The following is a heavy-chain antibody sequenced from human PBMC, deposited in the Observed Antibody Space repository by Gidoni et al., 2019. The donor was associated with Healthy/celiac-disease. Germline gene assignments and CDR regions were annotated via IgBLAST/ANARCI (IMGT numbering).Heavy chain of an antibody. CDR1: GFTFSSYG. V-gene: IGHV3-33*01. J-gene: IGHJ6*02. CDR2: IWYDGSNK. Sequence: QVQLVESGGGVVQPVRSLRLSCAASGFTFSSYGMHWVRQAPGKGLEWVAGIWYDGSNKYYADSVKGRFNISRDNSKNTLYLKMNSRRAEDTAVYYCARDSSRYYGMDVWGQGTTVTVSS. CDR3: ARDSSRYYGMDV. D-gene: IGHD6-13*01.